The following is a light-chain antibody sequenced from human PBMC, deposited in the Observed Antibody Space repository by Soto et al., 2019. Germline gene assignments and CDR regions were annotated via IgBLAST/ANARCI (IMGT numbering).Light chain of an antibody. Sequence: ALTQPRSVSGSPGQSVTISCTGTISDVGDYDYVSWYQQHPGKAPKLTIYDVYKRSSGVPDRFSGSKSGNTASLTISGLQAEDEADYYCCSYAGSSTSVIFGGGTKVTVL. V-gene: IGLV2-11*01. CDR1: ISDVGDYDY. CDR2: DVY. CDR3: CSYAGSSTSVI. J-gene: IGLJ2*01.